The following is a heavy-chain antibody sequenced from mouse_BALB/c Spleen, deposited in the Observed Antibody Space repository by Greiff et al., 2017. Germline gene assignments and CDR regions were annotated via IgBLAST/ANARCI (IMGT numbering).Heavy chain of an antibody. CDR3: AREGAYSFDY. V-gene: IGHV5-4*02. Sequence: DVMLVESGGGLVKPGGSLKLSCAASGFTFSDYYMYWVRQTPEKRLEWVATISDGGSYTYYPDSVKGRFTISRDNAKNNLYLQMSSLKSEDTAMYYCAREGAYSFDYWGQGTTLTVSS. CDR2: ISDGGSYT. D-gene: IGHD2-10*01. CDR1: GFTFSDYY. J-gene: IGHJ2*01.